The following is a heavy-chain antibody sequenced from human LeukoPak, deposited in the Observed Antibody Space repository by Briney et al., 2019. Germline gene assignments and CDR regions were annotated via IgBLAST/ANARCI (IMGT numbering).Heavy chain of an antibody. D-gene: IGHD1-1*01. V-gene: IGHV3-23*01. CDR2: ITTSGGTT. J-gene: IGHJ4*02. CDR3: AKGGENWSPDY. Sequence: GGSLGLSCAASGLTFSGYAINWVRQAPGKGLEWVSTITTSGGTTYYADSVKGRFTISRDNSKNTLYLQMNSLRAEDTAVYYCAKGGENWSPDYWGQGTLVTVSS. CDR1: GLTFSGYA.